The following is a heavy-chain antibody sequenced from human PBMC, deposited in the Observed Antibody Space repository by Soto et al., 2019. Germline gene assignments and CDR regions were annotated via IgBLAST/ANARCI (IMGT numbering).Heavy chain of an antibody. CDR1: GGSISSYY. CDR3: ARLNGYSYGESYFDY. Sequence: PSETLSLTCTVSGGSISSYYWSWIRQPPGKGLEWIGYIYYSGSTNYNPSLKSRVTISVDTSKNQFSLKLSSVTAADTAVYYCARLNGYSYGESYFDYWGQGTLVTVSS. D-gene: IGHD5-18*01. CDR2: IYYSGST. V-gene: IGHV4-59*08. J-gene: IGHJ4*02.